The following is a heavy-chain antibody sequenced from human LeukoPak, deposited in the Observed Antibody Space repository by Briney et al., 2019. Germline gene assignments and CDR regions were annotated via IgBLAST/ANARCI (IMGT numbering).Heavy chain of an antibody. CDR2: INHSGST. J-gene: IGHJ4*02. V-gene: IGHV4-34*01. D-gene: IGHD3-3*01. CDR1: GGSFSGYY. Sequence: SETLSLTCAVYGGSFSGYYWSWIRQPPGKGLEWIGEINHSGSTNYNPSLKSRVTISVDTSKNQFSLKLSSVTAADTAVYYCARGVTFFGVAQLDYGGREPLVPVPS. CDR3: ARGVTFFGVAQLDY.